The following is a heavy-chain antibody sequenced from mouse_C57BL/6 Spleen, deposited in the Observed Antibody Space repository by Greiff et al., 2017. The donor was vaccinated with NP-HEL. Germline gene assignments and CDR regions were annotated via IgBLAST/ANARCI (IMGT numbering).Heavy chain of an antibody. J-gene: IGHJ2*01. V-gene: IGHV1-78*01. CDR3: ARKGGGSGYVFDY. D-gene: IGHD3-2*02. Sequence: VKLMESDAELVKPGASVKISCKVSGYTFTDHTIHWMKQRPEQGLEWIGYIYPRDGSTKYNEKFKGKATLTADKSSSTAYMQLNSLTSEDSAVYFCARKGGGSGYVFDYWGQGTTLTVSS. CDR1: GYTFTDHT. CDR2: IYPRDGST.